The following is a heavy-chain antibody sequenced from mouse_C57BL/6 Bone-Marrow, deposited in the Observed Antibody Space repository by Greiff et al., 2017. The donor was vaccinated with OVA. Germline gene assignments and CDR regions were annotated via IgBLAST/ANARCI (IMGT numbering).Heavy chain of an antibody. CDR3: ARHGSYYSNYGFAY. Sequence: VQVVESGAELVKPGASVKLSCKASGYTFTEYTIHWVKQRSGQGLEWIGWFYPGSGSIKYNEKFKYKATLTADKSSSKVYIELSRLTSEDSAVYFCARHGSYYSNYGFAYWGQGTLVTVSA. CDR2: FYPGSGSI. V-gene: IGHV1-62-2*01. J-gene: IGHJ3*01. CDR1: GYTFTEYT. D-gene: IGHD2-5*01.